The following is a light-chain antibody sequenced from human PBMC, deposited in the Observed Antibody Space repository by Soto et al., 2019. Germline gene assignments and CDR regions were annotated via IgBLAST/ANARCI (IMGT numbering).Light chain of an antibody. Sequence: EIVLTQSPGTLSLSPGERATLSCRASQSVASRNLAWYQQKPGQAPRLLIYGASSRATGIPDRFSGSGSGTDFTLTISRLEPEDFAMYFCQQYVSSPQTFGQGTKVDIK. J-gene: IGKJ1*01. V-gene: IGKV3-20*01. CDR1: QSVASRN. CDR2: GAS. CDR3: QQYVSSPQT.